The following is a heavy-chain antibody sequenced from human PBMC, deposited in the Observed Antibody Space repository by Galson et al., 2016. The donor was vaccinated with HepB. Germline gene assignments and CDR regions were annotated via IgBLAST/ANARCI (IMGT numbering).Heavy chain of an antibody. CDR2: IPYDGSNE. J-gene: IGHJ5*02. Sequence: PGKGLEWVAVIPYDGSNEYYADSVKGRFTISRDTSKNTLYLQMNSLREEDTAVYYCARGYSSGCGKFDPWGQGTQVTVSS. V-gene: IGHV3-30*04. CDR3: ARGYSSGCGKFDP. D-gene: IGHD5-18*01.